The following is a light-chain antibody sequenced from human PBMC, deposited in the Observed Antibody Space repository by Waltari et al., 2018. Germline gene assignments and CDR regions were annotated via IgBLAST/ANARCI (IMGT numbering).Light chain of an antibody. J-gene: IGLJ1*01. Sequence: QSVLTQPPSASGTPGQRVTISCSGSSSNIGSTTVTWYQQLPGTAPKLLIYSNNKRPSGVPDRFSGSKSGTSASLAISGLQSEDEADYYCAAWDDSLNGLYVFGTGTKVTVL. CDR2: SNN. V-gene: IGLV1-44*01. CDR1: SSNIGSTT. CDR3: AAWDDSLNGLYV.